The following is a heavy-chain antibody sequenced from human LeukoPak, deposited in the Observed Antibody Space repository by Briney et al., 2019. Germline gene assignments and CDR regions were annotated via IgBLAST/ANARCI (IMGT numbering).Heavy chain of an antibody. D-gene: IGHD3-22*01. CDR3: ARDYYDSSGYYYDAFDI. Sequence: ASVKVSCKASGYTFTSYGISWARQAPGQGLEWMGWINTYNGNTNYAQKLQGRVTMTTDTSTNTAYMELRSLRSDDTAVYYCARDYYDSSGYYYDAFDIWGQGTMVTVSS. CDR1: GYTFTSYG. J-gene: IGHJ3*02. V-gene: IGHV1-18*01. CDR2: INTYNGNT.